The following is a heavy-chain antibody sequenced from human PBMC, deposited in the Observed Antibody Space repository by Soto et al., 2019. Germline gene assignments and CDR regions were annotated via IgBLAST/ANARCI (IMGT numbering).Heavy chain of an antibody. J-gene: IGHJ4*02. CDR2: IYYSGST. V-gene: IGHV4-59*01. D-gene: IGHD3-16*01. CDR1: GGSISSDY. Sequence: PSETLSLTCTVSGGSISSDYWSWIGQRPGKGLEWIGYIYYSGSTNYNPSLKSRVTISVDTSKNQFSLKLSSVTAADTAVYYCARAPRWKYGYTSYFDFLGQGNLVT. CDR3: ARAPRWKYGYTSYFDF.